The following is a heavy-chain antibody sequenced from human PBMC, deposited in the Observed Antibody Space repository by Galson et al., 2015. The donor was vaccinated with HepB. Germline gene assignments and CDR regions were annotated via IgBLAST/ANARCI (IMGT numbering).Heavy chain of an antibody. V-gene: IGHV3-74*01. Sequence: SLRLSCAASGFTFSSYWMNWVRQDPGQGLMWVSRINPDGSNTAYAASVKGRFTISRDNAKNTVSLQVNSLRAEDTAVYYCALLDHDNVNRWGQGTLVTVSS. D-gene: IGHD3-22*01. J-gene: IGHJ1*01. CDR2: INPDGSNT. CDR1: GFTFSSYW. CDR3: ALLDHDNVNR.